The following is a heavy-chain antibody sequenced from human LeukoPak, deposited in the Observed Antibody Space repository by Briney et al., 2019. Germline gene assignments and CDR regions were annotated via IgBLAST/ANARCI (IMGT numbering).Heavy chain of an antibody. D-gene: IGHD3-10*01. Sequence: GGSLRLSCAASGFTFSSYSMSWVRQAPGKGLEWVSGINWNGGSTGYADSVKGRFTISRDNDKNSLYLQMNSLRAEDTALYYCAREPGNYYGSGSYYPYWGQGTLVTVSS. CDR1: GFTFSSYS. CDR3: AREPGNYYGSGSYYPY. J-gene: IGHJ4*02. V-gene: IGHV3-20*04. CDR2: INWNGGST.